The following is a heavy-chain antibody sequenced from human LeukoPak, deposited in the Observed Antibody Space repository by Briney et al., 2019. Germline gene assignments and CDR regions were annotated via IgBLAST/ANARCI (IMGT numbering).Heavy chain of an antibody. V-gene: IGHV4-4*07. Sequence: PSETLSLTCTVSGGSISSYYWSWIRQPAGKGLEWIGRIYTSGSTNYNPSLNSRVTMSVDTSKNQFSLKLSSVTAADTAVYYCARGSGSSGYYPMYYFDYWGQGTLVTVSS. CDR1: GGSISSYY. CDR2: IYTSGST. J-gene: IGHJ4*02. D-gene: IGHD3-22*01. CDR3: ARGSGSSGYYPMYYFDY.